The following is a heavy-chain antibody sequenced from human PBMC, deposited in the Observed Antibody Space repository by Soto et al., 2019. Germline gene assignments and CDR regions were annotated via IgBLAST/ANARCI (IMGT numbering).Heavy chain of an antibody. J-gene: IGHJ5*02. D-gene: IGHD3-10*01. V-gene: IGHV4-34*01. Sequence: PSETLSLTCAVYGGSFSGYYWSWIRQPPGKGLEWIGEINHSGSTNYNPSLKSRVTISVDTSKNQFSLKLSSVTAADTAVYYCARSRGSRGTQVPVTRLDPCVQGNAVTFSS. CDR2: INHSGST. CDR3: ARSRGSRGTQVPVTRLDP. CDR1: GGSFSGYY.